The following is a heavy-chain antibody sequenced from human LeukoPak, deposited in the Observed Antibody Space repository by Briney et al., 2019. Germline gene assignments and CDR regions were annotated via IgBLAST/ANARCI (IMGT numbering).Heavy chain of an antibody. CDR1: DPPLDNP. Sequence: GGSRRLSCTPSDPPLDNPMHWVRQIPGRGLGGVSGIGWNSARSGYADSVRGRFTISRDNAKNSLYLQMNSLRAEDTALYYCGKDISAGGMDVWGQGTTVTVSS. J-gene: IGHJ6*02. CDR3: GKDISAGGMDV. D-gene: IGHD3-10*01. V-gene: IGHV3-9*01. CDR2: IGWNSARS.